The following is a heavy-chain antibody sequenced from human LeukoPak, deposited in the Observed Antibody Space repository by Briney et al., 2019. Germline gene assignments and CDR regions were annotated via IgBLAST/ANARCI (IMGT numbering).Heavy chain of an antibody. D-gene: IGHD6-6*01. CDR3: ARVSTQLVVFDY. J-gene: IGHJ4*02. Sequence: GGSLRLSCVGSGFTFSDAWMSWVRQAPGKGLEWVSYISSSSSTVYYADSVKGRFTISRDNAKNSLYLQMNSLRAEDTAVYYCARVSTQLVVFDYWGQGTLVT. CDR2: ISSSSSTV. V-gene: IGHV3-11*04. CDR1: GFTFSDAW.